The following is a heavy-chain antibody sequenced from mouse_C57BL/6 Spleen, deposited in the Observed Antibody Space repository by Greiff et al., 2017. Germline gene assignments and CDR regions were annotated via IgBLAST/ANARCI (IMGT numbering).Heavy chain of an antibody. CDR3: TMPLTGRAMDY. Sequence: VQLQQPGAELVRPGASVKLSCTASGFNIKDYYMHWVKQRPEQGLEWIGRIDPEDGDTEYAPKFQGKATMTADTSSNTAYLQLSSLTSEDTAVYYCTMPLTGRAMDYWGQGTSVTVAS. J-gene: IGHJ4*01. CDR1: GFNIKDYY. V-gene: IGHV14-1*01. CDR2: IDPEDGDT. D-gene: IGHD4-1*01.